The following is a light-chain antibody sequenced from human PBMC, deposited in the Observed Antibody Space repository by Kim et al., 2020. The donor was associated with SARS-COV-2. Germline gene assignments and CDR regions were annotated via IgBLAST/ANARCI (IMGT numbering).Light chain of an antibody. CDR2: DVS. CDR1: SSDVGGYKY. CDR3: SSYTRSATWV. J-gene: IGLJ3*02. V-gene: IGLV2-14*03. Sequence: GQSITISCSGTSSDVGGYKYVSWYQQHPGKAPKFIMYDVSKRPSGVFNRFSGSKSGNTASLTISGLQAEDEADYYCSSYTRSATWVFGGGTQLTVL.